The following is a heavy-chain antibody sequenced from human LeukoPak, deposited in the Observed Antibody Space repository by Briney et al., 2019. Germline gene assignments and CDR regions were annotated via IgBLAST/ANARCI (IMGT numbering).Heavy chain of an antibody. CDR3: AGRQLDV. V-gene: IGHV4-34*01. Sequence: SETLSLTCAVYGGSISGYYWSWIRQPPGKGLEWIGEINHSGSTNYNPSLKSRVTISVDTSKNQFSLKLSSVTAADTAVYYCAGRQLDVWGQGTMVTVSS. D-gene: IGHD2-2*01. CDR1: GGSISGYY. J-gene: IGHJ3*01. CDR2: INHSGST.